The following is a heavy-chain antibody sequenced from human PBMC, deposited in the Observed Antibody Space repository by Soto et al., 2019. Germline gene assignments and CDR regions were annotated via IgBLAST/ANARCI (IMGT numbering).Heavy chain of an antibody. CDR3: ARHSGYCSSTRCAVGRDDYYYMDV. J-gene: IGHJ6*03. V-gene: IGHV5-51*01. Sequence: EVQLVQSGAEVKKPGESLKISCKGSGYSFTSYWIGWVRPMPGKGLEWMGIIYPGDSDTRYSPSFQGQVTISAAKSISNAYLQWSRLKASDTAMYYCARHSGYCSSTRCAVGRDDYYYMDVWGKGTQVTVSS. D-gene: IGHD2-2*01. CDR1: GYSFTSYW. CDR2: IYPGDSDT.